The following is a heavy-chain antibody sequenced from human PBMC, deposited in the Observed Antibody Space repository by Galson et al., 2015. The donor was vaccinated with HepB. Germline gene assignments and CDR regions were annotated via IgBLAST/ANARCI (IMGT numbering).Heavy chain of an antibody. D-gene: IGHD3-3*01. CDR1: GGSISSYY. Sequence: SETLSLTCTVSGGSISSYYWSWIRQPAGKGLEWIGRIYTSGSTNYNPSLKSRVTISVDTSKNQFSLKLSSVTAADTAVYYCARGYSPQVEWFDYYYYYGMDVWGQGTTVTVSS. CDR3: ARGYSPQVEWFDYYYYYGMDV. J-gene: IGHJ6*02. V-gene: IGHV4-4*07. CDR2: IYTSGST.